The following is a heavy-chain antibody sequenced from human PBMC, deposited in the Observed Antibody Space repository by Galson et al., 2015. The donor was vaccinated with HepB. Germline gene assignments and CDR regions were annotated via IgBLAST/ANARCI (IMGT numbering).Heavy chain of an antibody. J-gene: IGHJ4*02. CDR3: ARSIAPYYDFWSGYSPPVGVDY. CDR2: ISSSSSYT. V-gene: IGHV3-11*06. Sequence: SLRLSCAASGFTFSDYYMSWIRQAPGKGLEWVSYISSSSSYTKYADSVKGRFTISRDNAKNSLYLQMNSLRAEDTAVYYCARSIAPYYDFWSGYSPPVGVDYWGQGTLVTVSS. CDR1: GFTFSDYY. D-gene: IGHD3-3*01.